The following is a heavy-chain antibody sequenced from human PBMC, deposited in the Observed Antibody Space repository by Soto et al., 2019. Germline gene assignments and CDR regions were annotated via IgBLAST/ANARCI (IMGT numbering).Heavy chain of an antibody. CDR1: GFPFSNYA. D-gene: IGHD3-10*01. V-gene: IGHV3-23*01. Sequence: EVQLLESGGGLGQPGGSLRLSCAASGFPFSNYAMSWVRQAPGKGLEWVSGISNSGGSTYHADSVKGRFTISRDNSKNTLYLQVNSLTAEDTAVYYCAKSYYGVGSKGWYFDVWGRGTLVTVSS. CDR2: ISNSGGST. CDR3: AKSYYGVGSKGWYFDV. J-gene: IGHJ2*01.